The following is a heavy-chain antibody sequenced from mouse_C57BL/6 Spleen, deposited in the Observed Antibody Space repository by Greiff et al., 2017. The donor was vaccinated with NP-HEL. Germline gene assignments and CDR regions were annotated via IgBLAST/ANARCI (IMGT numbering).Heavy chain of an antibody. J-gene: IGHJ3*01. Sequence: VQLKESGPGLVKPSQSLSLTCSVTGYSITSGYYWNWIRQFPGNKLEWMGYISYDGSNNYNPSLKNRISITRDTSKNQFFLKLNSVTTEDTATYYCAKGRDPAWFAYWGQGTLVTVSA. V-gene: IGHV3-6*01. CDR3: AKGRDPAWFAY. CDR1: GYSITSGYY. CDR2: ISYDGSN.